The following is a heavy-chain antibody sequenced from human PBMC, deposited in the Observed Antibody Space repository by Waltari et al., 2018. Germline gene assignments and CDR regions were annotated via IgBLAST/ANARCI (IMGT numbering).Heavy chain of an antibody. D-gene: IGHD3-16*01. Sequence: EVQLVASGGGLVQPGGSRKIPCAASGFTFRDSTIYWVRQASGKGLEGVGRIRSKANSYATAYAASVKGRFTISRDDSKNTAYLQMNSLKTEDTAVYYCTSTPLAGYWGQGSLVTVSS. V-gene: IGHV3-73*01. CDR3: TSTPLAGY. CDR1: GFTFRDST. J-gene: IGHJ4*02. CDR2: IRSKANSYAT.